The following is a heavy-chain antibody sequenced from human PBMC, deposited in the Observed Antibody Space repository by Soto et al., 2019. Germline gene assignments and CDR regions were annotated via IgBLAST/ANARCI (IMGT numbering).Heavy chain of an antibody. Sequence: PGGSLRLSCAASGFTFDDYAMHWVRQAPGKGLEWVSGISWNSGSIGYADSVKGRFTISRDNAKNSLYLQMNSLRAEDTALYYCAKAMIRSASYYSPDAFDIWGQGTMVTVSS. CDR2: ISWNSGSI. CDR3: AKAMIRSASYYSPDAFDI. CDR1: GFTFDDYA. D-gene: IGHD2-2*01. V-gene: IGHV3-9*01. J-gene: IGHJ3*02.